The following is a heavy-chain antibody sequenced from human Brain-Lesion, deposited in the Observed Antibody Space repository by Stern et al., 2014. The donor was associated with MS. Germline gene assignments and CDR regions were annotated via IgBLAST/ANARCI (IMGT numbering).Heavy chain of an antibody. CDR2: IYYSGNT. Sequence: QVQLQESGPGLVKPSETLSLTCTVAGGSVSSTSYAWAWIRQPPGKGLEWIGTIYYSGNTSYSPSLKSRLTISLDTSTNQFSLQRRSVTAADTAVYYCAGEEDIRYCSGGSCTGNWFDPWGQGTLVTVSS. CDR1: GGSVSSTSYA. D-gene: IGHD2-15*01. CDR3: AGEEDIRYCSGGSCTGNWFDP. V-gene: IGHV4-39*01. J-gene: IGHJ5*02.